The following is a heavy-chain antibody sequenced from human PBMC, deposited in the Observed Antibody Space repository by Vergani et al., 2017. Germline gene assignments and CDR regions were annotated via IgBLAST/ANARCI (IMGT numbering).Heavy chain of an antibody. CDR2: INPNSGGT. J-gene: IGHJ4*02. CDR3: ARYGLEQPYYFDY. D-gene: IGHD1/OR15-1a*01. Sequence: QVQLVQSGAEVKKPGASVKVSCKASGYTFTGYYMHWVRQAPGQGLEWMGWINPNSGGTNYAQKFQGRVTMTRDTSTSTVYMELSSLRSEDTAVYYCARYGLEQPYYFDYWGQGTLVTVSS. CDR1: GYTFTGYY. V-gene: IGHV1-2*02.